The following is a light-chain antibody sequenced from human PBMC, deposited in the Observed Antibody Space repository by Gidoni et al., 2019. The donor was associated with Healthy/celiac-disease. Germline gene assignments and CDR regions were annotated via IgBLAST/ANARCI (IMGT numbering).Light chain of an antibody. Sequence: DIQMTPSPSSLSASVGDRVTIPCRASQSISSYLNWYQQKPGKAPKLLIYAASSLQSGVPSRLSDSGSGTDFTLTISSLQPEVFATYYCQQSYSTPHTFGGGTKVEIK. CDR2: AAS. CDR3: QQSYSTPHT. V-gene: IGKV1-39*01. CDR1: QSISSY. J-gene: IGKJ4*01.